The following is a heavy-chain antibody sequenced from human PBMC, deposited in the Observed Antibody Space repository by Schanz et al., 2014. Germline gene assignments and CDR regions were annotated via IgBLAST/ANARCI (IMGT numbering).Heavy chain of an antibody. CDR2: ISSSGTST. J-gene: IGHJ3*02. V-gene: IGHV3-11*01. CDR1: GFTFSDYF. D-gene: IGHD7-27*01. Sequence: VQLAESGGGLIQPGGSLRLSCSASGFTFSDYFMTWIRQAPGKGLEWLSYISSSGTSTYYADSVKGRFTISRDNAKNSLYLEMTSLRGEDTAVYYCARENLNWEAFDIWGQGTVVTVSS. CDR3: ARENLNWEAFDI.